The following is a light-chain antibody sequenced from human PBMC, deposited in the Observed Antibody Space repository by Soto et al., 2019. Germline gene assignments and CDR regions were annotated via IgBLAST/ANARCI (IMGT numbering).Light chain of an antibody. CDR3: HQYDKWPPIT. Sequence: EIVMTQSTATLSVSPGERATLSCRASQSVSSNLAWYQQKPGQAPRLLIYGASTRATGIPARFSGSGSGTEFALTISSLQPEDFAVYYCHQYDKWPPITFGQGTRLEIK. V-gene: IGKV3-15*01. CDR1: QSVSSN. J-gene: IGKJ5*01. CDR2: GAS.